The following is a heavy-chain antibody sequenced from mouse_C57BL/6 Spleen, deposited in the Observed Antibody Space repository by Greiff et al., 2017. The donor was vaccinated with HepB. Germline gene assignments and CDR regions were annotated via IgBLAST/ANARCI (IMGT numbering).Heavy chain of an antibody. CDR1: GFSLTSYG. J-gene: IGHJ2*01. V-gene: IGHV2-2*01. D-gene: IGHD1-1*01. Sequence: VKLMESGPGLVQPSQSLSITCTVSGFSLTSYGVHWVRQSPGKGLEWLGVIWSGGSTDYNGAFISRLSISKDNSNSQFFFKMNSLQDDYTAIYYCARMPLNSYVSSYYFDYWGQGTTLTVSS. CDR3: ARMPLNSYVSSYYFDY. CDR2: IWSGGST.